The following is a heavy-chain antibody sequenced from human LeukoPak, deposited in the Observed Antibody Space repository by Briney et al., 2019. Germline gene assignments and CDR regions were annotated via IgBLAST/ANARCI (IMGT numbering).Heavy chain of an antibody. CDR3: AKGKLLWFGESSDY. Sequence: GGSLRLSCAASGFTFSSYSMNWVRQAPGKGLEWVSSISSSSSYIYYADSVKGRFTISRDNAKNSLYLQMNSLRAEDTAVYYCAKGKLLWFGESSDYWGQGTLVTVSS. D-gene: IGHD3-10*01. CDR1: GFTFSSYS. V-gene: IGHV3-21*04. J-gene: IGHJ4*02. CDR2: ISSSSSYI.